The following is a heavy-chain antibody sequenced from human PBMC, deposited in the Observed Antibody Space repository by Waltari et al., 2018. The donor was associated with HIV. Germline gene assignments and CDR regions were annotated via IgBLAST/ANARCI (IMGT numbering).Heavy chain of an antibody. Sequence: EVHLVESGGGAVQSGGSLTLSCAAYGFTFSFYWLRRFCQAPGKGLEVVASINQDGREQHYVDSVRGRFTISRDNARRSFFLQMNGLKVEDTAVYFCATTHGAGIYDNDFDYWGQGTLVAVSS. J-gene: IGHJ4*02. CDR2: INQDGREQ. CDR1: GFTFSFYW. CDR3: ATTHGAGIYDNDFDY. D-gene: IGHD3-10*01. V-gene: IGHV3-7*01.